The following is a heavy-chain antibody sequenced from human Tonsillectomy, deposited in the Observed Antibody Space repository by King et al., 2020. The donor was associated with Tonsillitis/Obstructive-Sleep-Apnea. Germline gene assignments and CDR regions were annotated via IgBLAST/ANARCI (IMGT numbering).Heavy chain of an antibody. J-gene: IGHJ3*02. Sequence: VQLQQWGAGLLKPSETLSLTCAVYGGSFSGYYWSWIRQPPGRGLEWSGEIEHSGGTNYNPSLKSRVTISLDTSKNPFSLKLSSVTAADTAVFYCAREGSHNGFDIWGQGTMVTVSS. CDR1: GGSFSGYY. V-gene: IGHV4-34*01. CDR3: AREGSHNGFDI. CDR2: IEHSGGT.